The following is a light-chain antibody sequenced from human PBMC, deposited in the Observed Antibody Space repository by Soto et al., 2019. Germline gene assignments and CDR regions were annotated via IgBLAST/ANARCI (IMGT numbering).Light chain of an antibody. CDR3: CSYAGSYFYV. CDR2: EVS. CDR1: SSDVGGYNY. J-gene: IGLJ1*01. V-gene: IGLV2-11*01. Sequence: QSVLTQPASVSGSPGQSITISCTGTSSDVGGYNYVSWYQQHPGKAPKLMIYEVSKRPSGVPDRFSGSKSGNTASLTISGLQAEDEADYYCCSYAGSYFYVFGTGTKLTVL.